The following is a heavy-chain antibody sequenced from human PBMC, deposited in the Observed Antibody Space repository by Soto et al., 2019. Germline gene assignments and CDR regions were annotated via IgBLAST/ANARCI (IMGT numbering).Heavy chain of an antibody. Sequence: QITLKESGPPLVKPTQTLTLTCTFSGFSLSTSGVGVGWIRQPPGKALEWLALIYWDDDKRYSPSLKSRLTITKDTSKNQVVLTMTNMDPVDTATYYCAHRPRPLHRIVAADPHSRNWFDPWGQGTLVTVSS. D-gene: IGHD6-13*01. CDR2: IYWDDDK. CDR1: GFSLSTSGVG. J-gene: IGHJ5*02. CDR3: AHRPRPLHRIVAADPHSRNWFDP. V-gene: IGHV2-5*02.